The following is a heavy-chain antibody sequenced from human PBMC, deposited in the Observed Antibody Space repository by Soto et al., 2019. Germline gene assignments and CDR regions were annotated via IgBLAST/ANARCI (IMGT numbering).Heavy chain of an antibody. Sequence: SETLSLTCTVSGGSVSSGSYYWSWIRQPPGKGLEWIGYIYYSGSTNYNPSLKGRVTISVDTSKNQFSLKLSSVTAADTAVYYCANTPVLLGRDPLAVAFDIWGQGTMVTVSS. D-gene: IGHD1-1*01. V-gene: IGHV4-61*01. CDR1: GGSVSSGSYY. CDR2: IYYSGST. CDR3: ANTPVLLGRDPLAVAFDI. J-gene: IGHJ3*02.